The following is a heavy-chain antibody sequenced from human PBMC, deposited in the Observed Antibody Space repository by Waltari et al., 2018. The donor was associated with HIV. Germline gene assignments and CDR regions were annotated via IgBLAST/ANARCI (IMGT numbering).Heavy chain of an antibody. D-gene: IGHD5-12*01. CDR2: IYSGGST. J-gene: IGHJ4*02. CDR1: GFTVSSNY. CDR3: ARDGPPRQAYGGLGY. Sequence: EVQLVETGGGLIQPGGSLRLSCAASGFTVSSNYMSWVRQAPGKGLEWVSVIYSGGSTYYADSVKGRFTISRDNSKNTLYLQMNSLRAEDTAVYYCARDGPPRQAYGGLGYWGQGTLVTVSS. V-gene: IGHV3-53*02.